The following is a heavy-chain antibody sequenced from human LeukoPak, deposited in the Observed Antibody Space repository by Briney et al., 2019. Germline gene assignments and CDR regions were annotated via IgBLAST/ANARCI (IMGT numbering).Heavy chain of an antibody. Sequence: GASVKVSCKASGYTFTSYYMHWVGQAPGHGLEWMGIIKPSGCSTSYSQKFQGRVTMTRDTSTSTIYMELSSLRSEDTAVYYCARGVGYSGYDFFDYWGQGTLVTVSS. V-gene: IGHV1-46*01. CDR3: ARGVGYSGYDFFDY. J-gene: IGHJ4*02. D-gene: IGHD5-12*01. CDR1: GYTFTSYY. CDR2: IKPSGCST.